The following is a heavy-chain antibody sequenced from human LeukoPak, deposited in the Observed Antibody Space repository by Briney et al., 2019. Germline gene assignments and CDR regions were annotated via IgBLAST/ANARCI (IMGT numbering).Heavy chain of an antibody. CDR1: GGSISGYY. Sequence: SETLSLTCTVSGGSISGYYWTWIRQSPGKGLEWIGDIYYSGSTSYNPSLKSRVTMSVDTSRNQFSLKVNSVTAADTAVYYCAREGGFGSSWYPHWGQGTLVTVSS. CDR3: AREGGFGSSWYPH. V-gene: IGHV4-59*12. D-gene: IGHD6-13*01. J-gene: IGHJ4*02. CDR2: IYYSGST.